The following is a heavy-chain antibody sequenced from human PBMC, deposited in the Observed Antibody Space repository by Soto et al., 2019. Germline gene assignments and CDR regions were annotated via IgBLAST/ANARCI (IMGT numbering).Heavy chain of an antibody. J-gene: IGHJ5*02. Sequence: ASETLSLTCTVSGGSISSYYWSWIRQPAGKGLEWIGRIYTSGSTNYNPSLKSRVTMSVDTSKNQFSLKLSSVTAADTAVYYCARDCRGTGYSSGWYWFDPWGQGTLVTVSS. V-gene: IGHV4-4*07. CDR2: IYTSGST. CDR1: GGSISSYY. CDR3: ARDCRGTGYSSGWYWFDP. D-gene: IGHD6-19*01.